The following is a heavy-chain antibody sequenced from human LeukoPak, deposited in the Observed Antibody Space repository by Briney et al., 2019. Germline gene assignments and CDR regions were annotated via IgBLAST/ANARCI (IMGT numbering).Heavy chain of an antibody. CDR2: INHSGST. CDR1: GGSFSGYY. CDR3: ARGGGEATDIVVVPAAINFDY. D-gene: IGHD2-2*02. V-gene: IGHV4-34*01. Sequence: SETLSLTCAVYGGSFSGYYWSWIRQPPGKGLEWSGEINHSGSTNYNPSLKSRVTISVDTSKNQFSLKLSSVTAADTAVYYCARGGGEATDIVVVPAAINFDYWGQGTLVTVSS. J-gene: IGHJ4*02.